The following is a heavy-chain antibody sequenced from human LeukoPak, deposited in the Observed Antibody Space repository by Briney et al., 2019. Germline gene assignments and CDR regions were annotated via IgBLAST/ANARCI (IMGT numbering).Heavy chain of an antibody. CDR3: AKDLYDSSGSRYDY. J-gene: IGHJ4*02. Sequence: GGSVRLSCAASGFTFSNYAMSWVRQAPGKGLEWVSAMSAGGSSTWYADSVKGRLTISRDNSKNTLFLQMNSLRAEDTAVYYCAKDLYDSSGSRYDYWGQGTLVTVSS. D-gene: IGHD3-22*01. V-gene: IGHV3-23*01. CDR2: MSAGGSST. CDR1: GFTFSNYA.